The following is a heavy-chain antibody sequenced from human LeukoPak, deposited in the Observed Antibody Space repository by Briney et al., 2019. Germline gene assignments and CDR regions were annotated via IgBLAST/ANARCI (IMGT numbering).Heavy chain of an antibody. CDR2: ISYDGSNK. D-gene: IGHD3-22*01. CDR1: GFTFSSYG. J-gene: IGHJ6*02. V-gene: IGHV3-30*18. Sequence: GGSLRLSCAASGFTFSSYGMHRVRQAPGKGLEWVAVISYDGSNKYYADSVKGRFTISRDNSKNTLYLQMNSLRAEDTAVYYCAKDFYDSSGYQGRMDVWGQGTTVTVSS. CDR3: AKDFYDSSGYQGRMDV.